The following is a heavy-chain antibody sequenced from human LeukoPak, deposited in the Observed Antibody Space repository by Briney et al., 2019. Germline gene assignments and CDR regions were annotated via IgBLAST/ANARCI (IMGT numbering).Heavy chain of an antibody. CDR3: AREARVGGALQY. CDR1: GLTFSTYW. CDR2: INPDGSIR. Sequence: GGSLRLSCAASGLTFSTYWMHWVRQAPGKGLAWVARINPDGSIRTYANSVQGRVTISRDTAKDTLFLQMNSLRAEDTAAYYCAREARVGGALQYWGQGTPVTVSS. J-gene: IGHJ4*02. V-gene: IGHV3-74*03. D-gene: IGHD1-26*01.